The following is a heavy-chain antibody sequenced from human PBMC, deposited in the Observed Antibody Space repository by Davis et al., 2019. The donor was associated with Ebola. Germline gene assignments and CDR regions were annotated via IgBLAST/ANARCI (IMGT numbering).Heavy chain of an antibody. V-gene: IGHV3-53*01. Sequence: GGSLRLSCAASGFTFSSYSMNWVRQAPGKGLEWVSVIYSGGSTYYADSVKGRYTISRDNSKNTLYLQMNSLRAEDTAVYYCARGGGWHMATITWGQGTLVTVSS. CDR1: GFTFSSYS. CDR2: IYSGGST. CDR3: ARGGGWHMATIT. D-gene: IGHD5-24*01. J-gene: IGHJ4*02.